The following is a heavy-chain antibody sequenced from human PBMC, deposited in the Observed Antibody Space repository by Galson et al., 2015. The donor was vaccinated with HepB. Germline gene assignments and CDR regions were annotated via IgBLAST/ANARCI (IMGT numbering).Heavy chain of an antibody. Sequence: SLRLSCAASGFNFDDYGMGWVRQAPGKGLEWISYISWNGANAGYEDSVTGRFSVSRDNARNSLYLDMTSLRAEDTALYCCVREGENCSRTSCYNYGMDVWGQGTTVIVSS. CDR3: VREGENCSRTSCYNYGMDV. CDR1: GFNFDDYG. D-gene: IGHD2-2*02. CDR2: ISWNGANA. J-gene: IGHJ6*02. V-gene: IGHV3-20*04.